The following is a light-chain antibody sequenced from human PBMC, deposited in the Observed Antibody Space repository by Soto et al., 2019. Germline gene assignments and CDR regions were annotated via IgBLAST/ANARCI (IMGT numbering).Light chain of an antibody. CDR3: QQSYSTPGT. J-gene: IGKJ1*01. CDR2: AAS. CDR1: QNISSY. V-gene: IGKV1-39*01. Sequence: DIQMTQSPSSLSASVGDRVTITCRASQNISSYLNWYQQKPGKAPKLLIYAASSLQSGVPSRFSGSGSGTDFTLTISSLQPEDFATYYCQQSYSTPGTFGRGTKVDIK.